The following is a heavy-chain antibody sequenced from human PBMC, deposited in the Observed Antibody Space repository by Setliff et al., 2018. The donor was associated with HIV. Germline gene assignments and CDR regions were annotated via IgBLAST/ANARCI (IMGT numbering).Heavy chain of an antibody. CDR2: IKLSSGGT. Sequence: ASVKVSCKAPGNSFNGDFLNWVRQAPGQGLEWMGNIKLSSGGTKYSQKFQGRVTITRDASASTVYMELSSLTSEDMAVYYCARGRGNDYGDYSYYYYMDVWGKGTTVTVSS. CDR3: ARGRGNDYGDYSYYYYMDV. CDR1: GNSFNGDF. D-gene: IGHD4-17*01. J-gene: IGHJ6*03. V-gene: IGHV1-2*02.